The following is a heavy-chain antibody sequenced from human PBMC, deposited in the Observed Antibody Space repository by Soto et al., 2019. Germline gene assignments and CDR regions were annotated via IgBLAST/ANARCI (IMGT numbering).Heavy chain of an antibody. J-gene: IGHJ4*02. CDR2: VSPGGST. Sequence: QVQLQQWGAGLLKPSATLSLTCAVYGGSFSGHYWTRIRQPPGKGLEWIGEVSPGGSTNYNSSLKSRVTVSGDASKNQFSLKLTSVTAADTGVYYCARGRGGLHRTAELHSWGQGTLVTVSS. CDR3: ARGRGGLHRTAELHS. V-gene: IGHV4-34*01. D-gene: IGHD7-27*01. CDR1: GGSFSGHY.